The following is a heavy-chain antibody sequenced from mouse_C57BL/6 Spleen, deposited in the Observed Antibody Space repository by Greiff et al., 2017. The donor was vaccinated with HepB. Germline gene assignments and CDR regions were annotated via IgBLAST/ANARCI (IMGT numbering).Heavy chain of an antibody. D-gene: IGHD3-2*02. CDR1: GYTFTSYW. CDR3: ARLTTAQATLYFDY. CDR2: IHPNSGST. V-gene: IGHV1-64*01. Sequence: VQLQQPGAELVKPGASVKLSCKASGYTFTSYWMHWVKQRPGQGLEWIGMIHPNSGSTNYNEKFKSKATLTVDKSSSTAYMQLSSLTSEDSAVYYCARLTTAQATLYFDYWGQGTTLTVSS. J-gene: IGHJ2*01.